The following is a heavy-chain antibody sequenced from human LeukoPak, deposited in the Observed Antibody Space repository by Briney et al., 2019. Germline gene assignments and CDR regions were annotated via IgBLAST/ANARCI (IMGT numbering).Heavy chain of an antibody. J-gene: IGHJ6*03. V-gene: IGHV4-34*01. Sequence: PSETLSLTCAVYGGSFSGYYWSWIRQPPGKGLEWIGEINHSGSTNYNPSLKSRVTISVDTSKNQFSLKLSSVTAADTAVYYCARELPRAARYYYYYCYYIDVWGKGTSLTVSS. CDR3: ARELPRAARYYYYYCYYIDV. D-gene: IGHD6-6*01. CDR1: GGSFSGYY. CDR2: INHSGST.